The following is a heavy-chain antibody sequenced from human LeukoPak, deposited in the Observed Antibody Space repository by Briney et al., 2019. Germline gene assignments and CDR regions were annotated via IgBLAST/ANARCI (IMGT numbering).Heavy chain of an antibody. CDR1: GFTVSSNY. J-gene: IGHJ3*02. CDR3: ARIAMAGIGDGFDI. Sequence: GGSLRLSCAASGFTVSSNYMSWVRQAPGKGLEWVSLIYSGGSTYYADSVKGRFTISRDNSKNTLYLQMNSLRAEGTALYYCARIAMAGIGDGFDIWGQGTMVTVSS. V-gene: IGHV3-66*01. D-gene: IGHD6-19*01. CDR2: IYSGGST.